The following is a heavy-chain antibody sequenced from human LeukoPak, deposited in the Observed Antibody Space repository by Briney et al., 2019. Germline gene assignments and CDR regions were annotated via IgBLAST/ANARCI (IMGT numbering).Heavy chain of an antibody. J-gene: IGHJ4*02. CDR1: GGSINSYY. CDR3: ARPRLLFGSGPILV. D-gene: IGHD3-10*01. Sequence: SETLSLTCTVSGGSINSYYWSWIRQPPGKGLEWIGEFSHTGSPIYNPSLKSRVNISIDTSKNQFSLRLTSVTAADTAVYFCARPRLLFGSGPILVWGQGTLVTVSS. V-gene: IGHV4-34*01. CDR2: FSHTGSP.